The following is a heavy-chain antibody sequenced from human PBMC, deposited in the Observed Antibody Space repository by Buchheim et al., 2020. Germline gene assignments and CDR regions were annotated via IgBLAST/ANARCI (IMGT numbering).Heavy chain of an antibody. CDR2: INHSGST. J-gene: IGHJ5*02. CDR1: GGSFSGYY. CDR3: ARGDYDLWSGYSSNWFDP. D-gene: IGHD3-3*01. Sequence: QVQLQQWGAGLLKPSETLSLTCAVYGGSFSGYYWSWIRQPPGKGLEWIGEINHSGSTNYNPSLKSRVTISVDTSKNQFSLKLSSVTAADTAVYYCARGDYDLWSGYSSNWFDPWGQGTL. V-gene: IGHV4-34*01.